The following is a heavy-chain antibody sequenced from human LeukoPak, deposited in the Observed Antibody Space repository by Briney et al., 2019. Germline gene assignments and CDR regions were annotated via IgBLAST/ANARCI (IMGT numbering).Heavy chain of an antibody. D-gene: IGHD5-18*01. J-gene: IGHJ4*02. CDR1: GGSISSSSYY. CDR2: IYYSGST. CDR3: ARDSPAMVSNFDY. Sequence: SETLSLTCTVSGGSISSSSYYWGWIRQPPGKGLEWIGSIYYSGSTYYNPSLKSRVTISVDTSKNQFSLKLSSVTAADTAVYYCARDSPAMVSNFDYWGQGTLVTVSS. V-gene: IGHV4-39*02.